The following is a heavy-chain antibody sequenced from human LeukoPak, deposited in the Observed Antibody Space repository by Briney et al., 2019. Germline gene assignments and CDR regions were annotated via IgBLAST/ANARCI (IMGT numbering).Heavy chain of an antibody. CDR2: INPSGGST. V-gene: IGHV1-46*01. CDR3: ARASIYGFGY. J-gene: IGHJ4*02. CDR1: GYTFTSYY. Sequence: ASVKVSCKASGYTFTSYYMHWVRHAPGQGLEWMGIINPSGGSTNYAQKFQGRVTLTRDTSTSTVYMELSSLRSEDTAVYYCARASIYGFGYWGQGTLVTVSS. D-gene: IGHD3-10*01.